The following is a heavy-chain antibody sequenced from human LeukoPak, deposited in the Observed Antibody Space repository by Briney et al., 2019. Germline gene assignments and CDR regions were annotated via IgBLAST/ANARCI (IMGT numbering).Heavy chain of an antibody. CDR1: GYTFTGYY. CDR3: ARDQSWFDAFDI. V-gene: IGHV1-2*02. CDR2: INPNSGGT. J-gene: IGHJ3*02. Sequence: ASVKVSCKASGYTFTGYYMHWVRQAPGQGLEWMGWINPNSGGTIYAQKFQGRVTMTRDTSISTAYMELSRLRSDDTAVYYCARDQSWFDAFDIWGQGTMVTVSS. D-gene: IGHD3-9*01.